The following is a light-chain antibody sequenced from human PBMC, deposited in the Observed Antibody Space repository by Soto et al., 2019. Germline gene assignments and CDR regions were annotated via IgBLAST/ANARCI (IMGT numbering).Light chain of an antibody. J-gene: IGKJ3*01. Sequence: DIQMTQSPSTLSASVEDRVTITCRASQSISSWLAWFQQKPGKAPKLLLYKASNLEGGVPSRFSGSGSGTEFTLTISGLQPDDVATAYCQQYDSFPFTFGPGTKVDIK. CDR2: KAS. CDR3: QQYDSFPFT. V-gene: IGKV1-5*03. CDR1: QSISSW.